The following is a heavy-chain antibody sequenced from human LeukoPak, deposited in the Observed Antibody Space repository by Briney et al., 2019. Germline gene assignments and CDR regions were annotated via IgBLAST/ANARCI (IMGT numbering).Heavy chain of an antibody. J-gene: IGHJ4*02. Sequence: GGSLRLSCAASGFTFTTFGIHWVRQAPGKGLEWVAAISPHGDIEYYTDSVKGRFTTSRDNSKNMIYLQMNSLRGEDSAVYYCAKINNNDDYWGQGNLVTVSS. D-gene: IGHD1/OR15-1a*01. V-gene: IGHV3-30*18. CDR2: ISPHGDIE. CDR1: GFTFTTFG. CDR3: AKINNNDDY.